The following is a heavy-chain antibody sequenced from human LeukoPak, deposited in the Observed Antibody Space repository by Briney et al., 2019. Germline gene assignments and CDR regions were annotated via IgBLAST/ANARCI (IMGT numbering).Heavy chain of an antibody. CDR3: ARDHSYYGSGSSPRFDP. D-gene: IGHD3-10*01. CDR1: GYTFTSYY. J-gene: IGHJ5*02. CDR2: INPSGGST. V-gene: IGHV1-46*01. Sequence: ASVKVSCKASGYTFTSYYMHWVRQAPGQRREGMGIINPSGGSTSYAQKFQGRVTMTRDTSTSTVYMELSSLRSADTAVYYCARDHSYYGSGSSPRFDPWGQGTLVTVSS.